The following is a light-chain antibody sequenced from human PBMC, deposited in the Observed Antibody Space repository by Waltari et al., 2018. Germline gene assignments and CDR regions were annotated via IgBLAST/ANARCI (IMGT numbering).Light chain of an antibody. Sequence: DIQMTQSPSSLSASVGDRVTITCRASQGLSHYLAWYQQKPGKVPKLLIYASSTLQSRVPSRFSGSGSGTDFTLTISSLQPEDVATYYCQKYNSAPRTFGQGTKVEIK. CDR1: QGLSHY. CDR3: QKYNSAPRT. V-gene: IGKV1-27*01. J-gene: IGKJ1*01. CDR2: ASS.